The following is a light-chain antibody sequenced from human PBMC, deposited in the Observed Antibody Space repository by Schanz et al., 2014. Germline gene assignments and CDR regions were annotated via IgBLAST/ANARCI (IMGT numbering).Light chain of an antibody. CDR2: DVT. CDR3: SSYTSSTTLV. Sequence: QSALTQPRSVSGSPGQSVTISCTGTSSDVGGYNYVSWYQQHPGKAPQLMIHDVTKRPSGVPDRFSGSKSGNTASLTISGLQAEDEADYYCSSYTSSTTLVFGGGTKVTVL. CDR1: SSDVGGYNY. V-gene: IGLV2-11*01. J-gene: IGLJ3*02.